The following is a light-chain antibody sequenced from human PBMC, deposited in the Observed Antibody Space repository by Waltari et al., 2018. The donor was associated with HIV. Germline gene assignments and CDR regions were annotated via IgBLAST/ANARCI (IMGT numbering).Light chain of an antibody. CDR3: ASWVDSLSGPV. CDR1: SSNIGNNY. J-gene: IGLJ3*02. Sequence: QSVLTQPPSGSGTPGQRVTISCSGSSSNIGNNYVNWYQQLPGTAPKLLIYRNHNGPSGVPYRFSGSTSGTSASLTISGLQSEDEADYYCASWVDSLSGPVFGGGTKLTVL. CDR2: RNH. V-gene: IGLV1-47*01.